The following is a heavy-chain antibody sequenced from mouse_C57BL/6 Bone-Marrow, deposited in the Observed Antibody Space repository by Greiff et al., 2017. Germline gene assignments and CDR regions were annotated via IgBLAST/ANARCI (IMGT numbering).Heavy chain of an antibody. CDR3: ERSLDGCGCLDV. CDR1: GYAFSSSW. J-gene: IGHJ1*01. CDR2: IYPGDGDT. Sequence: VKVVESGPELVKPGASVKISCKASGYAFSSSWMNWVKQRPGKGLEWIGRIYPGDGDTNYNGKFKGKATLTADKSSSTAYMQLSSLTSENSAVYGCERSLDGCGCLDVWGEGTTVTVSS. D-gene: IGHD2-3*01. V-gene: IGHV1-82*01.